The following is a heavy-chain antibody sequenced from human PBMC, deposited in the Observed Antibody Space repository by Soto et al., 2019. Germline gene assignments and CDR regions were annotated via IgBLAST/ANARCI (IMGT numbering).Heavy chain of an antibody. CDR3: AGGVWRGGGGSCYLDY. CDR2: IIPIFGTA. J-gene: IGHJ4*02. Sequence: QVQLVQSGAEVKKPGSSVKVSCKASGGTFSSYAISWVRQAPGQGLEWMGGIIPIFGTANYAQKFQGRVTLTADESTSTAYMELSSLRSEDTAVYHCAGGVWRGGGGSCYLDYWGQGTLVTVSS. CDR1: GGTFSSYA. D-gene: IGHD2-15*01. V-gene: IGHV1-69*01.